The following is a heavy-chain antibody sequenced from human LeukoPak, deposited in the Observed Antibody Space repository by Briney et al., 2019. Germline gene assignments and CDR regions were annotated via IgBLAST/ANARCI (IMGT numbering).Heavy chain of an antibody. CDR2: ITGSDGTT. V-gene: IGHV3-23*01. Sequence: GGSLRLSCAASGFTFSSYAMTWVRQAPGKGLEWVSRITGSDGTTNYADSVKGPFTISRDNSKNTLYLQMNSLRAEDTAVYYCARVFRYAQGFPFDYWGQGTLVTVSS. CDR1: GFTFSSYA. D-gene: IGHD2-2*01. CDR3: ARVFRYAQGFPFDY. J-gene: IGHJ4*02.